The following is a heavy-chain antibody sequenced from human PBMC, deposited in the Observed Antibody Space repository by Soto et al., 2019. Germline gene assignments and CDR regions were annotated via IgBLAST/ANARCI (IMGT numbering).Heavy chain of an antibody. CDR2: ISGSGEST. Sequence: EVQLLQSXGGLVQPGGSLRLSCAASGIIFTTYAMSWVRQAPGKGLXXVSAISGSGESTYYADSVKGRFTISRDNSKNMVYLQMNSLRAEDTAVYYCAKEDDYGDYANDAFDIWGQGTMVTVSS. CDR1: GIIFTTYA. V-gene: IGHV3-23*01. J-gene: IGHJ3*02. CDR3: AKEDDYGDYANDAFDI. D-gene: IGHD4-17*01.